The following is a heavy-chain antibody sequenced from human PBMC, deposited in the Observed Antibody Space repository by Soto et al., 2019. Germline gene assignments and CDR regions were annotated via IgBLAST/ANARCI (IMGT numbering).Heavy chain of an antibody. V-gene: IGHV1-69*01. D-gene: IGHD3-10*01. CDR3: AIEGLGRGGHYLDS. CDR2: IIPAFGTT. CDR1: GGTFNSFG. J-gene: IGHJ4*02. Sequence: QVHVVQSGAEVKKPGSSVKVTCKSFGGTFNSFGINWVRQAPGQGLEYMGGIIPAFGTTNFAQRFRDRATLVAEGSSTTSYMELRSLPCVDTATYYCAIEGLGRGGHYLDSWGQGTLVTVSS.